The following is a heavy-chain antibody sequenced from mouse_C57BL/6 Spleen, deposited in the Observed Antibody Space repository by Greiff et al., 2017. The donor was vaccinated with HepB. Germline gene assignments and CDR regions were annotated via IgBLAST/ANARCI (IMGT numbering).Heavy chain of an antibody. J-gene: IGHJ2*01. Sequence: QVQLQQPGAELVRPGSSVKLSCKASGYTFTSYWMHWVKQRPIQGLEWIGNIDPSDSETHYNQKFKDKATLTVDKSSSTAYMQLSSLTSDDSAVYYCARQRSNYFDYWGQGTTLTVSS. CDR2: IDPSDSET. V-gene: IGHV1-52*01. CDR1: GYTFTSYW. CDR3: ARQRSNYFDY.